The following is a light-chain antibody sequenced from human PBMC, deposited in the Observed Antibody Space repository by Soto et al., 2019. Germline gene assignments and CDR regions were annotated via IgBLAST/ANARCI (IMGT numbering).Light chain of an antibody. CDR3: QKYNSAPQT. CDR2: AAS. CDR1: QGISSY. Sequence: DIRMTQSPSSLSASVGDRVTITCRASQGISSYLAWYQQKPGKVPKLLIYAASTLQSGVPSRFSGSGSGTDFTLTISSLQPEDVANYYCQKYNSAPQTFGQGTKVEIK. J-gene: IGKJ1*01. V-gene: IGKV1-27*01.